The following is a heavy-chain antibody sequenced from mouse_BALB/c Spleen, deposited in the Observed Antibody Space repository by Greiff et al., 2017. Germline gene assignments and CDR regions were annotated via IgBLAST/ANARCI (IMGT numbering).Heavy chain of an antibody. V-gene: IGHV1S22*01. Sequence: LQQSGSELVRPGASVKLSCKASGYTFTSYWMHWVKQRPGQGLEWIGNIYPGSGSTNYDEKFKSKATLTVDTSSSTAYMQLSSLTSEDSAVYYCTRWGAYWGQGTLVTVSA. CDR3: TRWGAY. J-gene: IGHJ3*01. CDR1: GYTFTSYW. CDR2: IYPGSGST.